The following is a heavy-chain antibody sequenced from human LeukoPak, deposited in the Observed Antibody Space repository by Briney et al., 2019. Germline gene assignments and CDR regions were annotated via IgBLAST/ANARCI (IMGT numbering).Heavy chain of an antibody. CDR2: IKQDGSEK. D-gene: IGHD4-17*01. V-gene: IGHV3-7*01. J-gene: IGHJ4*02. CDR3: ARVSPNTVTTLQYFDY. CDR1: GFMFTAHD. Sequence: GGSLRLSCGASGFMFTAHDMHWVRQAPGKGLEWVANIKQDGSEKYYVDSVKGRFTISRDNAKNSLYLQMNSLRAEDTAVYYCARVSPNTVTTLQYFDYWGQGTLVTVSS.